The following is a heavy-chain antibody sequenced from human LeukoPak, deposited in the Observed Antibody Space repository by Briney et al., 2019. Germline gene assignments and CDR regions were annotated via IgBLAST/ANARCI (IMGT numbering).Heavy chain of an antibody. D-gene: IGHD4-23*01. J-gene: IGHJ1*01. CDR1: GGTFSSYA. V-gene: IGHV1-69*06. CDR3: AREEGPAAVTQYFQH. CDR2: IIPIFGTA. Sequence: GASVKVSCKASGGTFSSYAISWVRQAPGQGLEWMGGIIPIFGTANYAQKFQGRVTITADKSTSTAYMELSSLRSEDTAVYYCAREEGPAAVTQYFQHWGQGTLVTVSS.